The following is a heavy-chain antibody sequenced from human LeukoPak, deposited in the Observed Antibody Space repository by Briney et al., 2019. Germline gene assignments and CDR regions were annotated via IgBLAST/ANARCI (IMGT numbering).Heavy chain of an antibody. J-gene: IGHJ5*02. V-gene: IGHV1-18*01. CDR2: ISAYNGNT. Sequence: ASVKVSCKASGYTFTSYGISSVRQAPGQGLEWMGWISAYNGNTNYAQKLQGRVTMTTDTSTSTAYIELRSLRSDDTAVYYCARAPLCSSTSCYLWFDPWGQGTLVTVSS. D-gene: IGHD2-2*01. CDR1: GYTFTSYG. CDR3: ARAPLCSSTSCYLWFDP.